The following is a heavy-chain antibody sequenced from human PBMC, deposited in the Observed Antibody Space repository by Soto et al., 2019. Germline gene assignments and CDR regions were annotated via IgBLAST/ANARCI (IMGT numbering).Heavy chain of an antibody. CDR3: ARLVGNWNNYYYYWMDV. Sequence: TSETLCLTCSVSDGSISSYSWSWIRQSPGKGLEWIGYISYSGRTNYNPSLRSRLTISVDTSKSQISLKLSSLTAADAAVYFCARLVGNWNNYYYYWMDVWGQGTTVTVSS. V-gene: IGHV4-59*08. CDR2: ISYSGRT. CDR1: DGSISSYS. D-gene: IGHD1-1*01. J-gene: IGHJ6*02.